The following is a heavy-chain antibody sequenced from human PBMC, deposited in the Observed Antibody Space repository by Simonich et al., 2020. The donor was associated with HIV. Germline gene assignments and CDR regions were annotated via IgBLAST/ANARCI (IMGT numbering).Heavy chain of an antibody. CDR1: GESFSGYY. CDR2: INHRGST. V-gene: IGHV4-34*01. J-gene: IGHJ4*02. CDR3: ARLYYS. Sequence: QVHLQQWGAGLLKPSETLSLTCTVYGESFSGYYWSWIRQPPGKGLDWIGEINHRGSTNYNPSLKSRLTISVDTSKNQFSLKLNSVTAADTAVYYCARLYYSWVQGTLVTVSS. D-gene: IGHD2-8*01.